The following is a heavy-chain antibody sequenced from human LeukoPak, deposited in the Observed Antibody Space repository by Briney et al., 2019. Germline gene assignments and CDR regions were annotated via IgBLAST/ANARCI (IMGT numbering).Heavy chain of an antibody. D-gene: IGHD4-17*01. Sequence: ASVKVSCKASGYTFTSYGISWVRQAPRQGLEWMGWISAYNSNTNYAQKPQGRVTMTTDTSTSTAYMELRSLRSDDTAVYYCARDGQYGDYVSFDYWGQGTLVTVSS. CDR3: ARDGQYGDYVSFDY. V-gene: IGHV1-18*01. J-gene: IGHJ4*02. CDR1: GYTFTSYG. CDR2: ISAYNSNT.